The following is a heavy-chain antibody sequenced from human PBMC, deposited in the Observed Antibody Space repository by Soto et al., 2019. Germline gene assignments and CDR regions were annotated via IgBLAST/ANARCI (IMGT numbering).Heavy chain of an antibody. CDR2: IYYSGST. CDR1: GGSVSSGSYY. V-gene: IGHV4-61*01. Sequence: SETLSLTCTVSGGSVSSGSYYWSWIRQPPGKGLEWIGYIYYSGSTNYNPSLKSRVTISVDTFKNQFSLKLSSVTAADTAVYYCARGSSSSWYPPFDYWGQGTLVTVSS. D-gene: IGHD6-13*01. CDR3: ARGSSSSWYPPFDY. J-gene: IGHJ4*02.